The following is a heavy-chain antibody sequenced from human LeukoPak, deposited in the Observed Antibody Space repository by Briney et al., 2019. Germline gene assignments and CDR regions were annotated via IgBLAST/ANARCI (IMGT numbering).Heavy chain of an antibody. V-gene: IGHV1-3*01. CDR2: IIAGNGNT. J-gene: IGHJ4*02. D-gene: IGHD6-13*01. CDR3: ARDSMTAAGTNFDY. Sequence: ASVKVSCKASGYTFTSYAMHWVRQAPGQRLEWMGWIIAGNGNTKYSQKFQGRVTITRDTSASTAYMELSSLRSEDTAVYYCARDSMTAAGTNFDYWGQGTLVTVSS. CDR1: GYTFTSYA.